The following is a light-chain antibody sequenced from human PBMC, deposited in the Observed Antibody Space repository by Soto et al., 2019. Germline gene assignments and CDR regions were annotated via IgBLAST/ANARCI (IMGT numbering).Light chain of an antibody. Sequence: DIQMTQSPSTLSASVGDRVTITCRASQSIGYWLAWYQQKPGKAPTVLIYKASILESGVPSRFSGSGSGTQITLTISSLQPDDFATYYCQQYSTYSITFGGGTKVEMK. CDR1: QSIGYW. CDR2: KAS. V-gene: IGKV1-5*03. CDR3: QQYSTYSIT. J-gene: IGKJ4*01.